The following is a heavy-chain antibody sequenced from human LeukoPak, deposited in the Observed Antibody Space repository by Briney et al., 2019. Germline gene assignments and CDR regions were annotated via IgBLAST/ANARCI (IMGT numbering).Heavy chain of an antibody. CDR3: ASFLIAARSWFDP. Sequence: PSETLSLTCAVYGGSFSGCYWSWIRQPPGKGLEWIGEINHSGSTNYNPSLKSRVTISVDTSKNQFSLKLSSVTAADTAVYYCASFLIAARSWFDPWGQGTLVTVSS. J-gene: IGHJ5*02. CDR2: INHSGST. CDR1: GGSFSGCY. D-gene: IGHD6-6*01. V-gene: IGHV4-34*01.